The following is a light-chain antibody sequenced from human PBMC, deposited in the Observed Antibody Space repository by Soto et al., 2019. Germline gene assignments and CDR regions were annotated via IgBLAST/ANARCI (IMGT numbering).Light chain of an antibody. V-gene: IGKV3-20*01. CDR3: HQYDSSPVT. Sequence: EIVLTQSPGTLSLSPGERATLSCRGSQSVTSSYLAWYQQKPGQAPRLLIYGASSRATGIPDRFSGSGSGTDFTLTISRLEPEDFAVYYCHQYDSSPVTFGQGTKVEIK. CDR1: QSVTSSY. CDR2: GAS. J-gene: IGKJ1*01.